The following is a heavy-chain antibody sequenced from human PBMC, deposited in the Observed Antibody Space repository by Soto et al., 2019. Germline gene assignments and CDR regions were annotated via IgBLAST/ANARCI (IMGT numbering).Heavy chain of an antibody. CDR2: IIPILGIA. Sequence: QVQLVQSGAEVKKPGSSVKVSCKASGGTFSSYTISWVRQAPGQGLEWMGRIIPILGIANYAQKLQGRVTITADKSTSTAYMELSSLRSEDTAVYYCARFGTVTTIEDYYYMDVWGKGTTVTVSS. J-gene: IGHJ6*03. CDR3: ARFGTVTTIEDYYYMDV. D-gene: IGHD4-4*01. V-gene: IGHV1-69*02. CDR1: GGTFSSYT.